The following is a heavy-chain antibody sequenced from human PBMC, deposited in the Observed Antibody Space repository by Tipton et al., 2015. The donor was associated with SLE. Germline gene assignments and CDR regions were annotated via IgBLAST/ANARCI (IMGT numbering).Heavy chain of an antibody. J-gene: IGHJ4*02. D-gene: IGHD2-15*01. V-gene: IGHV3-49*03. CDR1: GFTFGDSA. CDR2: IRSKDYGGTP. Sequence: SLRLSCTASGFTFGDSAMTWFRQTPGKGLEWVGFIRSKDYGGTPEYAASVKGRFTISRDDSKNIAYLQMNGLKTEDTAVYYCTRMTCSGGTCPDEYWGQGTLVTVSS. CDR3: TRMTCSGGTCPDEY.